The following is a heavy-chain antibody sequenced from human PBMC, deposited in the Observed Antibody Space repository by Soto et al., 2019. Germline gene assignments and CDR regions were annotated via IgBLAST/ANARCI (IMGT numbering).Heavy chain of an antibody. J-gene: IGHJ6*02. D-gene: IGHD3-10*01. Sequence: PGGSLRLSCAASGFTFSSYALGWVRRAPGRGLECVSAISGSGVSTFYADSVKGRFTISRDTSKNTLYLQMNSLRAEDTALYYCAKDHRIWGRLVEYMDVWGQGTTVTVSS. CDR3: AKDHRIWGRLVEYMDV. CDR2: ISGSGVST. CDR1: GFTFSSYA. V-gene: IGHV3-23*01.